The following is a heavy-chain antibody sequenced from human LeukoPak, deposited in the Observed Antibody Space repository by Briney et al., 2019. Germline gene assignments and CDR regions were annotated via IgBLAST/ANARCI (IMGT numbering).Heavy chain of an antibody. V-gene: IGHV1-18*01. CDR1: GYTSTSYG. CDR2: ISAYNGNT. Sequence: ASVKVSCKATGYTSTSYGISWVRQAPGQGLEWMGWISAYNGNTKYAEKLQGRVTMTTDTSTSTAYMELRSLRPDDTAVYYGARVGYCSSTSCYDYYYYYMDVWSKGTTVTVSS. J-gene: IGHJ6*03. D-gene: IGHD2-2*01. CDR3: ARVGYCSSTSCYDYYYYYMDV.